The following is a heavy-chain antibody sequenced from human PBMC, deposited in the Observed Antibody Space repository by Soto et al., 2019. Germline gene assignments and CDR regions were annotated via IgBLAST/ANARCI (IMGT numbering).Heavy chain of an antibody. D-gene: IGHD7-27*01. CDR1: GFTFSGYG. Sequence: QVQLVESGGGVVQPGRSLRLSCTASGFTFSGYGMHWVRQAPGKGLEWVAIIWNDGSNKYYADSVKGRFTISRDNSKNTPYLQMIGLRVEDTALYYGATGDTLPGYWGKGTLVTVSS. J-gene: IGHJ1*01. CDR2: IWNDGSNK. V-gene: IGHV3-33*01. CDR3: ATGDTLPGY.